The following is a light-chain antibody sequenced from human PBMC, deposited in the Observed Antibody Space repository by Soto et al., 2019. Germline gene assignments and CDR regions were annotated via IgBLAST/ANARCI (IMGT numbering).Light chain of an antibody. CDR2: GAS. V-gene: IGKV3D-15*03. CDR3: HQYDNCPRT. J-gene: IGKJ3*01. CDR1: QSVRDN. Sequence: EIVMTQSPATLSVSPGERATLSCRASQSVRDNLAWYQQKPGQAPGLLIYGASIRATGIPARFSGSGSDTEFTLTISILQSEDFATYYCHQYDNCPRTFGHGTKVDIK.